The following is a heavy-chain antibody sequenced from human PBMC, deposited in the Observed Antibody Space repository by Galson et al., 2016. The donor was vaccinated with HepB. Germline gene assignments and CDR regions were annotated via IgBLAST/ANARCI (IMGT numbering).Heavy chain of an antibody. CDR1: GFSFSAYP. Sequence: LRLSCAASGFSFSAYPLHWVRQAPGKGLEWVAVISYDGSKKYNADSVKGRFTISRDHSKNTLYLQMNSLRAEDTAVYHCARGTFTFIVYWGQGTLVTVSS. J-gene: IGHJ4*02. D-gene: IGHD2/OR15-2a*01. V-gene: IGHV3-30-3*01. CDR3: ARGTFTFIVY. CDR2: ISYDGSKK.